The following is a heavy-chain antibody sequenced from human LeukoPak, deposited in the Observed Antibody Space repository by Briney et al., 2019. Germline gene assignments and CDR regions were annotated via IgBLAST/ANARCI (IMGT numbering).Heavy chain of an antibody. D-gene: IGHD2-2*02. CDR3: ARKYPNDAFDI. Sequence: GESLKTSCKGSGYSFTTYRIGWVRQMPGKGLEWMGIIYPADSDTRYSPSFQGQVTISADKSISTAYLQWSSLKASDTAMYYCARKYPNDAFDIWGQGTMVTVSS. CDR2: IYPADSDT. V-gene: IGHV5-51*01. CDR1: GYSFTTYR. J-gene: IGHJ3*02.